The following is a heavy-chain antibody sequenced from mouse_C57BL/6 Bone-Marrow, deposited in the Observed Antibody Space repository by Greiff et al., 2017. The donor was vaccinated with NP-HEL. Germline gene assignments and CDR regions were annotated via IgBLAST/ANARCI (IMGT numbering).Heavy chain of an antibody. V-gene: IGHV1-42*01. CDR2: INPSTGGT. J-gene: IGHJ2*01. D-gene: IGHD1-1*01. Sequence: EVKLVESGPELVKPGASVKISCKASGYSFTGYYMNWVKQSPEKSLEWIGEINPSTGGTTYNQKFKAKATLTVDKSSSTAYMQLKSLTSEDSAVYYCARGTTVVGGNYFDYWGQGTTLTVSS. CDR1: GYSFTGYY. CDR3: ARGTTVVGGNYFDY.